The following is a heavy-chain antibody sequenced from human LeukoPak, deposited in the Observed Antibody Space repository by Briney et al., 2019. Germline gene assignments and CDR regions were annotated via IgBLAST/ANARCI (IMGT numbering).Heavy chain of an antibody. V-gene: IGHV1-69*06. CDR1: GGTFSSYA. J-gene: IGHJ6*03. D-gene: IGHD3-9*01. CDR3: ARGDAPGYFDWSYYYYYYMDV. CDR2: IIPIFGTA. Sequence: GSSVKVSCKASGGTFSSYAISWVRQAPGQGLEWMGGIIPIFGTANYAQKFQGRVTITADKSTSTAYMELSSLRSEDTAVYYCARGDAPGYFDWSYYYYYYMDVWGKGTTVTIS.